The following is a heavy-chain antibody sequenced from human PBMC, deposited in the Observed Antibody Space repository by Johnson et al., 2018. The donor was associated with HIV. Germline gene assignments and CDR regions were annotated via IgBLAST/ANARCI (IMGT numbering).Heavy chain of an antibody. CDR1: GFTFSSYA. CDR3: AKVDCGGDTCAGYDPFDL. CDR2: IYNDGSRT. J-gene: IGHJ3*01. Sequence: VQLVESGGGVFQPGRSLRLSCAASGFTFSSYAMHWVRQVPGKRPVWVARIYNDGSRTTYADSVRGRFTISRDNAKYTVDLQMNSLRVEDTAVYYCAKVDCGGDTCAGYDPFDLWGQGTLVTVSS. V-gene: IGHV3-74*03. D-gene: IGHD2-21*01.